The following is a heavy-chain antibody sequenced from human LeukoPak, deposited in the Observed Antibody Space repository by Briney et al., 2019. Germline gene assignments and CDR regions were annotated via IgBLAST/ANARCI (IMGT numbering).Heavy chain of an antibody. CDR3: ASGGIYYGAAFDF. V-gene: IGHV3-23*01. J-gene: IGHJ4*02. CDR1: GFTFSSYG. CDR2: ISGSGGST. Sequence: GGSLRLSCAASGFTFSSYGMSWVRQAPGKGLEWVSAISGSGGSTYYADSVKGRFTISRDNAKNSLYLQMNSLRAEDTALYYCASGGIYYGAAFDFWGQGTLVIVSS. D-gene: IGHD1-26*01.